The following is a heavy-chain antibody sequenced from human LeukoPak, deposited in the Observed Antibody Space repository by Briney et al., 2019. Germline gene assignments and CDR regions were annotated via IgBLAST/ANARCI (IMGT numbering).Heavy chain of an antibody. J-gene: IGHJ3*02. CDR3: AREVNEKHDAFDM. Sequence: SETLSITCSVSSVSINGYYWSWIRQSAGKGLEWLGRFYFSGSSDYNPSLKSRVSMSIDTSQNHFYLGLTSVTAADTGVYFCAREVNEKHDAFDMWGQGTMVAVSS. V-gene: IGHV4-4*07. D-gene: IGHD2-8*01. CDR1: SVSINGYY. CDR2: FYFSGSS.